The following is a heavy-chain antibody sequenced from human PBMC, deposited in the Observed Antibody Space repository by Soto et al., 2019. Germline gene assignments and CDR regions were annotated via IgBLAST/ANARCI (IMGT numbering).Heavy chain of an antibody. CDR3: AKDLTRQLAYWLDP. Sequence: ASVKVSCKASGFSFTGYYIHWLRQAPGQGLEWMGWINAHSGGTEYAQKFQGRVTLTRDTSIATAYLTLTSLTSDDTALYYCAKDLTRQLAYWLDPWGQGTQVTGS. J-gene: IGHJ5*02. V-gene: IGHV1-2*02. CDR1: GFSFTGYY. D-gene: IGHD6-6*01. CDR2: INAHSGGT.